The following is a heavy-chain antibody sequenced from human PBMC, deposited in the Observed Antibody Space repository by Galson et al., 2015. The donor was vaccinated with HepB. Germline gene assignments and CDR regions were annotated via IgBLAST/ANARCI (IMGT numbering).Heavy chain of an antibody. CDR2: TYYRSKWYN. Sequence: CAISGDSVSSNSAAWNWIRQSPSRGLEWLGRTYYRSKWYNDYAVSVKSRITINPDTSKNQFSLQLNSVTPEDTAVYYCARAKRRMATISRAFDIWGQGTMVTVSS. D-gene: IGHD5-24*01. V-gene: IGHV6-1*01. CDR1: GDSVSSNSAA. J-gene: IGHJ3*02. CDR3: ARAKRRMATISRAFDI.